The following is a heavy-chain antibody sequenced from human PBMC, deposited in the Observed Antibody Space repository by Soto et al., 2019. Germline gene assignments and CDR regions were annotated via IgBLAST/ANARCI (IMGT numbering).Heavy chain of an antibody. D-gene: IGHD3-22*01. J-gene: IGHJ4*02. CDR3: ARGRDSSGYYANDY. Sequence: QVPLQESGPGLVKPSQTLSLTCTVSGGSISSGGSYWSWIRQHPGKGLEWIGYVYYSGSTYYNPSLTSRVSXXAXTXXNQCSLKLSSVTAADTAVYYCARGRDSSGYYANDYWGQGTLVTVSS. CDR2: VYYSGST. V-gene: IGHV4-31*03. CDR1: GGSISSGGSY.